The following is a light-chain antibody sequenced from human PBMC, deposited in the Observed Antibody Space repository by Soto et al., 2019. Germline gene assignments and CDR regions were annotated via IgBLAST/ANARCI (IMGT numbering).Light chain of an antibody. Sequence: EVVMTQSPATLSMSPGERATLSCRASQSVSSSLAWYQQKPGQAPSLLIYGASTRATGLPDRCSGSGSETDSTLTSSRQQDEDFANYYCQHYNNWWTFGQGTKVEIK. CDR3: QHYNNWWT. V-gene: IGKV3-15*01. CDR1: QSVSSS. CDR2: GAS. J-gene: IGKJ1*01.